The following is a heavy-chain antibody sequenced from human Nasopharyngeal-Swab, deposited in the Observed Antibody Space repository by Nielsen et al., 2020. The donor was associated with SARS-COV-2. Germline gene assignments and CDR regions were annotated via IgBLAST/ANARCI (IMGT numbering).Heavy chain of an antibody. V-gene: IGHV3-23*01. CDR1: GFTFRSYA. J-gene: IGHJ1*01. CDR3: ARFPRYDLYSFQSEYFQN. D-gene: IGHD3-3*01. Sequence: GGSLRLSCAASGFTFRSYAMGWVRQAPGKGLEWVSGISGGGGSTYYAGSVKGRFTISRDNYNSKNTVDLQMNSLRAEDTAVYYCARFPRYDLYSFQSEYFQNWGQGTRVTVSS. CDR2: ISGGGGST.